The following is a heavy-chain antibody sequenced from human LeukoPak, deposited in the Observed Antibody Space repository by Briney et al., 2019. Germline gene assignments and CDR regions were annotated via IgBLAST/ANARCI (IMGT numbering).Heavy chain of an antibody. CDR2: ISSSGSTI. V-gene: IGHV3-48*03. D-gene: IGHD1-7*01. Sequence: SGGSLRLSCAASGFTFSSYEMNWVRQAPGKGLEWVSYISSSGSTIYYADSVKGRFTISRDNAKNSLYLQMNGLRAEDTAAYYCARGATDTTRWFDPWGQGTLVTVSS. CDR1: GFTFSSYE. J-gene: IGHJ5*02. CDR3: ARGATDTTRWFDP.